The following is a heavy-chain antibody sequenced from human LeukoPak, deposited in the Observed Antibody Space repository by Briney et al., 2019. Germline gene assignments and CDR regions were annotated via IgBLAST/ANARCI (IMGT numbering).Heavy chain of an antibody. Sequence: QTGGSLRLSCAASGFTFSRYWMSWVRQAPGKGLEWVANIKEDGSEKYYVDSVKGRFTISRDNAKNSLFLQMNSLRAEETAVYYCARGEYYYDGGYWGQGNLVTVSS. CDR1: GFTFSRYW. CDR3: ARGEYYYDGGY. CDR2: IKEDGSEK. J-gene: IGHJ4*02. V-gene: IGHV3-7*04. D-gene: IGHD3-22*01.